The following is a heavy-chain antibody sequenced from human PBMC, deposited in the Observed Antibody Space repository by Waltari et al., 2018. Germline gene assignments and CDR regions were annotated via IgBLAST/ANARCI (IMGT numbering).Heavy chain of an antibody. Sequence: QLHLQESGPGLVKPSETLRLTCRASGGSINNTKPHWAWLRQPPGKGLEWPATISYTVAPYNNPSLKSRITISGDTSKNQFSLKLNSVTAADTAVYYCATYVGASIGTAAFDVWGQGTMVTVSS. V-gene: IGHV4-39*01. CDR3: ATYVGASIGTAAFDV. D-gene: IGHD3-16*01. CDR2: ISYTVAP. CDR1: GGSINNTKPH. J-gene: IGHJ3*01.